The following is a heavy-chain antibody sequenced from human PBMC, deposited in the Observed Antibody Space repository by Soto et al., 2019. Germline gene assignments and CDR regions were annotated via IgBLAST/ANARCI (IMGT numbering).Heavy chain of an antibody. CDR2: INPSGGST. V-gene: IGHV1-46*01. CDR1: GYTFTSYY. D-gene: IGHD3-16*01. J-gene: IGHJ5*02. CDR3: ARDRKAMLMIDSGFDP. Sequence: ASVKVSCKASGYTFTSYYMHWVRQAPGQGLEWMGIINPSGGSTSYAQKFQGRVTMTRDTSTSTVYMELSSLRSKDTAVYYCARDRKAMLMIDSGFDPWGPVTLVTVSS.